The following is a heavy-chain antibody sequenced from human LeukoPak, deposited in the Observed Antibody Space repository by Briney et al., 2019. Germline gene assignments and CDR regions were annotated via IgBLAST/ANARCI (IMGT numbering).Heavy chain of an antibody. J-gene: IGHJ3*02. CDR3: ARTTTTGPLVDAFDI. CDR1: GFTFSSYG. D-gene: IGHD4-17*01. V-gene: IGHV3-30*03. CDR2: ISYDGSNK. Sequence: GGSLRLSCAASGFTFSSYGMHWVRQAPGKGLEWVAVISYDGSNKYYADSVKGRFTISRDNSKNTLYLQMNSLRAEDTAVYYCARTTTTGPLVDAFDIWGQGTMVTVSS.